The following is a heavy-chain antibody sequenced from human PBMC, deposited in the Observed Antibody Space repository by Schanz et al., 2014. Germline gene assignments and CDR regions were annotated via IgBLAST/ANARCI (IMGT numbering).Heavy chain of an antibody. Sequence: DVQLLESGGGLVQPGGSLRLSCAASGFTFSSYAMSWVRQAPGKGLEWVSALSGSGGSTYYADSVKGRFTISRDNSRNTLYLQRNSLRAEDTAVYCCAKQIHYDILTVTRNWGQGTLVTVSS. J-gene: IGHJ4*02. CDR1: GFTFSSYA. D-gene: IGHD3-9*01. CDR3: AKQIHYDILTVTRN. CDR2: LSGSGGST. V-gene: IGHV3-23*01.